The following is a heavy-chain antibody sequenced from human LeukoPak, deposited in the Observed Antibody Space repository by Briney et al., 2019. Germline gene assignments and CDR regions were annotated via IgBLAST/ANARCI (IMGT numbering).Heavy chain of an antibody. Sequence: YPSETLSLTCAVYGGSFSGYYWSWIRQPPGKGLEWIGEINHSGSTNYNPSLKSRVTISVDTSKNQFSLKLSSVTAADTAVYYCAINPLGYLPTEYYFDYWGQGTLVTVSS. D-gene: IGHD2-2*01. V-gene: IGHV4-34*01. CDR3: AINPLGYLPTEYYFDY. J-gene: IGHJ4*02. CDR2: INHSGST. CDR1: GGSFSGYY.